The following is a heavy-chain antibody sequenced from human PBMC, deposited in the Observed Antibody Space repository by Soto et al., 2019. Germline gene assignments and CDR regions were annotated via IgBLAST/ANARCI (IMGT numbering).Heavy chain of an antibody. CDR3: VRLIGNSWLDS. J-gene: IGHJ5*01. CDR1: GDSVSNSSVT. D-gene: IGHD1-26*01. CDR2: TYYRSKWYN. Sequence: SQTLSLTCAISGDSVSNSSVTWNWIRQSPSRGLEWLGRTYYRSKWYNDYAESVKSRITINPDTSKNQFSLHLNSVTPEDTAVYYCVRLIGNSWLDSCGQGTLVTVS. V-gene: IGHV6-1*01.